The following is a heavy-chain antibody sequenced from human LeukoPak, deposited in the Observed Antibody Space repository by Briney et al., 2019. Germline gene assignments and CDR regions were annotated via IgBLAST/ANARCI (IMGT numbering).Heavy chain of an antibody. V-gene: IGHV3-23*01. D-gene: IGHD3-10*01. CDR3: AKGDSRNYYSYYFDY. CDR2: ISGSGGST. Sequence: GGSLRLSCAASRFTFSSYAMSWVRQAPGKGLEWVSAISGSGGSTYYADSVKGRFTISIDNSKNTLYLQMNSLRAEDTAVYYCAKGDSRNYYSYYFDYWGQGTLVTVSS. J-gene: IGHJ4*02. CDR1: RFTFSSYA.